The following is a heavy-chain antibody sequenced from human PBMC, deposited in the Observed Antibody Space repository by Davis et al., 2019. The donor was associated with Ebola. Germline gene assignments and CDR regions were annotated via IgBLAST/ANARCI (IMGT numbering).Heavy chain of an antibody. CDR3: ANRIAAQPEVDY. J-gene: IGHJ4*02. Sequence: PGGSLRLSCAASGFTFSSYSMNWVRQAPGKGLEWVSYISSSSSTIYYADSVKGRFTISRDNSKNTLYLQMNSLRAEDTAVYYCANRIAAQPEVDYWGQGTLVTVSS. CDR2: ISSSSSTI. CDR1: GFTFSSYS. V-gene: IGHV3-48*01. D-gene: IGHD6-13*01.